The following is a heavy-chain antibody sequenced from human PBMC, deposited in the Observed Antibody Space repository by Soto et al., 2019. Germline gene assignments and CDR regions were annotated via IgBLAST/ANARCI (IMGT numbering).Heavy chain of an antibody. V-gene: IGHV4-30-4*01. CDR2: TYNSGSA. J-gene: IGHJ4*02. Sequence: QVQLQESGPGLVKPSQTLSLTCTVSGGSINSGDYSWTWIRQPPGKDLEWIGYTYNSGSAYYNPSLRSRVTISVDTSKNQVSLRLNSVTAADTGVYFCARERGYDSPPGLWGQGTQVTVSA. D-gene: IGHD5-12*01. CDR3: ARERGYDSPPGL. CDR1: GGSINSGDYS.